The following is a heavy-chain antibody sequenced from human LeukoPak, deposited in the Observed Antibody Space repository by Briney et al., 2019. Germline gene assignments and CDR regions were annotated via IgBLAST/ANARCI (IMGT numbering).Heavy chain of an antibody. CDR1: GFTFIDSG. D-gene: IGHD3-10*01. V-gene: IGHV3-30*02. Sequence: GGSLRLSCAASGFTFIDSGMNWVRQAPGKGLEWLTFIRYDGSKEYFADSVKGRFTISRDNSQKKLYLQMNNLRPEDTALYYCARGTGSPGYFDFWGQGTQVTVSS. CDR2: IRYDGSKE. J-gene: IGHJ4*02. CDR3: ARGTGSPGYFDF.